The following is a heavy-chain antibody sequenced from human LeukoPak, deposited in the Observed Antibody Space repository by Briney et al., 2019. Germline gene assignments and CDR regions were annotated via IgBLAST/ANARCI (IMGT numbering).Heavy chain of an antibody. J-gene: IGHJ5*02. CDR2: ISGSGGST. V-gene: IGHV3-23*01. Sequence: PGGSLRLSCAASGFTLSSYGMSWVRQAPGKGLEWVSAISGSGGSTYYADSVKGRFTISRDNSKNTLYLQMNSLRAEDTAVYYCAKAGEYCSSTSCYGWFDPWGQGTLVTVSS. D-gene: IGHD2-2*01. CDR3: AKAGEYCSSTSCYGWFDP. CDR1: GFTLSSYG.